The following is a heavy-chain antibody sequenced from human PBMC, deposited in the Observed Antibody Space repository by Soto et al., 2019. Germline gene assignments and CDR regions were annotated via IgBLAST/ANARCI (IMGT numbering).Heavy chain of an antibody. CDR3: AKDRWEFTRYFDS. CDR1: GFTFSTYA. V-gene: IGHV3-30*18. J-gene: IGHJ4*02. D-gene: IGHD1-26*01. CDR2: ISKDGNDQ. Sequence: QVQLVESGGGVVQPGTSLRLSCAASGFTFSTYAMHWVRQAPGKGLEWVAMISKDGNDQYYADYVKGRCTVSRDHSNNTVSLPMHSLRPEDTAFYYCAKDRWEFTRYFDSWGQGTLVNVSS.